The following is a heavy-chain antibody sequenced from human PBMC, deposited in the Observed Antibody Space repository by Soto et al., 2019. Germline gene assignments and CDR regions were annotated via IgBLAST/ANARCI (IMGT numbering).Heavy chain of an antibody. CDR2: IIPIFGTA. CDR1: GGTFSSYA. J-gene: IGHJ3*02. Sequence: SVKVSCQASGGTFSSYAISWVRQAPGQGLEWMGGIIPIFGTANYAQKFQGRVTITADESTSTAYMELSSLRSEDTAVYYCARDGGDGYNLRQNALDIWGQGTMVTVSS. V-gene: IGHV1-69*13. D-gene: IGHD5-12*01. CDR3: ARDGGDGYNLRQNALDI.